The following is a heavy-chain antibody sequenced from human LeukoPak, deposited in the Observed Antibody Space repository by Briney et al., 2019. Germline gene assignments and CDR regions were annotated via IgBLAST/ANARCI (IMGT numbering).Heavy chain of an antibody. V-gene: IGHV5-51*01. J-gene: IGHJ4*02. D-gene: IGHD6-13*01. Sequence: GESLKISCKGSGYSFTNFLIGWVRQMPGKGLEWMGIIYPRDSDTRYSPSFQGQVTISADKSISTAYLQWSSLKASDTAMYYCARPGYSSPLDYWGQGTLVTVSS. CDR1: GYSFTNFL. CDR2: IYPRDSDT. CDR3: ARPGYSSPLDY.